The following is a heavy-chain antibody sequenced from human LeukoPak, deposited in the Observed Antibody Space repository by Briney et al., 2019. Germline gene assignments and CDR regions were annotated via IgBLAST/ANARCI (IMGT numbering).Heavy chain of an antibody. J-gene: IGHJ3*02. D-gene: IGHD3-3*01. V-gene: IGHV4-38-2*02. CDR3: ARGANSYDFWSAFDI. Sequence: NTSETLSLTCTVSGYSISSGYYWGWIRQPPGKGLEWIGSIYHTGSTYYNPSLKSRVTISVDTSRNQFSLKLSSVTAADTAVYYCARGANSYDFWSAFDIRGQGTMVTVSS. CDR1: GYSISSGYY. CDR2: IYHTGST.